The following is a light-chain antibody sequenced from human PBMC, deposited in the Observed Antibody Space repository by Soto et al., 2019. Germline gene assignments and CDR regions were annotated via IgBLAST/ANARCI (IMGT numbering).Light chain of an antibody. J-gene: IGLJ1*01. CDR1: NTNIGNHF. V-gene: IGLV1-51*01. Sequence: QSVLTQPPSLFAAPGQNVTISCSGSNTNIGNHFVSWYQQLPGTAPRLLIYDNDNRPSGIPDRFSGSKSGTSASLGITGLQTGDEADYYCATWDIRLSSTVFGSGTKVTVL. CDR2: DND. CDR3: ATWDIRLSSTV.